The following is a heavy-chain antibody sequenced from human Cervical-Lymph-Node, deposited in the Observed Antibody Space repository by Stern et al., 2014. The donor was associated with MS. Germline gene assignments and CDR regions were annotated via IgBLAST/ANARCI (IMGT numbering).Heavy chain of an antibody. J-gene: IGHJ4*02. CDR3: ARDSTKGGSNY. D-gene: IGHD1-26*01. V-gene: IGHV3-33*01. CDR2: IWSDGSNK. CDR1: GFTFSSYG. Sequence: VQLVESGGGVVQPGRSLRLACAASGFTFSSYGMHWVRQAPDKGLEWVAVIWSDGSNKYYTDSVKGRFTISRDNSKNALYLQMNSLRAEDTAVYYCARDSTKGGSNYWGQGTLVTVSS.